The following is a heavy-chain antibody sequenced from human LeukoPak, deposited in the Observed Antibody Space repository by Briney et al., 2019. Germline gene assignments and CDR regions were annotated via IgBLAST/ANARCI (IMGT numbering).Heavy chain of an antibody. D-gene: IGHD3-10*01. CDR1: GGTFSSYA. CDR3: ALSLEFLWFGGPLDY. Sequence: SMKVSCKASGGTFSSYAISWVRQAPGQGLEWRRGIIPIFGTANYAQKFQGRVTITTDESTSTAYMELSSLRSEDTAVYYCALSLEFLWFGGPLDYWGQGTLVTVSS. J-gene: IGHJ4*02. V-gene: IGHV1-69*05. CDR2: IIPIFGTA.